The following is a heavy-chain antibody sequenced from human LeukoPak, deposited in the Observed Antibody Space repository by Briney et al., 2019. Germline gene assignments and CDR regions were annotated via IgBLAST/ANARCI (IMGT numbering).Heavy chain of an antibody. D-gene: IGHD5-12*01. CDR1: GFTFSSYD. CDR2: IGTAGDT. V-gene: IGHV3-13*01. CDR3: ARGTQRGYSYYYYGMDV. J-gene: IGHJ6*02. Sequence: GSLLLSCAASGFTFSSYDMHWVRQATGKGLEWVSAIGTAGDTYYPGSVKGRFTISRENAKNSLYLQMNSLRAGDTAAYYCARGTQRGYSYYYYGMDVWGQGTTVTVSS.